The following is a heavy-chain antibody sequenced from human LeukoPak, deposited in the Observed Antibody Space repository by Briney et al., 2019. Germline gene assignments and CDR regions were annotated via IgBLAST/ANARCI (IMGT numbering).Heavy chain of an antibody. J-gene: IGHJ4*02. CDR1: GYTFTSYY. CDR3: ARGEKRGYYDSSGPFDY. D-gene: IGHD3-22*01. Sequence: SVKVSCKASGYTFTSYYMHWVRQAPGQGLEWMGGIIPIFGTANYAQKFQGRVTITADESTSTAYMELSSLRSEDTAVYYCARGEKRGYYDSSGPFDYWGQGTLVTVSS. CDR2: IIPIFGTA. V-gene: IGHV1-69*13.